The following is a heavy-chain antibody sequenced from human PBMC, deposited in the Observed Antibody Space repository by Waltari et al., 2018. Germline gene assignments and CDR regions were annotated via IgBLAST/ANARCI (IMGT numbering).Heavy chain of an antibody. CDR1: GFTFSGSA. Sequence: EVQLVESGGGLVQPGGSLKLSCAASGFTFSGSAMHWVRPASGQGLEWVGRIRSKANSYATAYAASVKGRFTISRDDSKNTAYLQMNSLKTEDTAVYYCTRSVEYSSSLDAFDIWGQGTMVTVSS. CDR2: IRSKANSYAT. J-gene: IGHJ3*02. CDR3: TRSVEYSSSLDAFDI. V-gene: IGHV3-73*02. D-gene: IGHD6-6*01.